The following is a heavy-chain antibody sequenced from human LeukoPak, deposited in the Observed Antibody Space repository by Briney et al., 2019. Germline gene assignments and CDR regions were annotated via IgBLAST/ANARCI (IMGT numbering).Heavy chain of an antibody. D-gene: IGHD6-13*01. CDR1: GGSISSSSYY. V-gene: IGHV4-39*01. Sequence: SETLSLTCTVSGGSISSSSYYWGWIRQPPGKGLEWIGSIYYSGSTYYNPSLKSRVTISVDTSKNQFSLKLSSVTAADTAVYYCARHGPRSWIAAAGLDYWGQGTLVTVSS. CDR2: IYYSGST. J-gene: IGHJ4*02. CDR3: ARHGPRSWIAAAGLDY.